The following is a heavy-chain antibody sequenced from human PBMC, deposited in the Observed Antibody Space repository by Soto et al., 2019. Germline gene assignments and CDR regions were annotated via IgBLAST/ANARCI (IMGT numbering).Heavy chain of an antibody. CDR2: IIPIFGTA. J-gene: IGHJ6*02. CDR1: GGTFSSYA. Sequence: QVQLVQSGAEVKKPGSSVKVSCKASGGTFSSYAISWVRQAPGQGLEWMGGIIPIFGTANYAQKFQGRVTITADESTSTAYMELSSLRSEDTAVYYCARDAMYYDFWSGYRPSAGYYGMDVWGQGTTVTVSS. CDR3: ARDAMYYDFWSGYRPSAGYYGMDV. D-gene: IGHD3-3*01. V-gene: IGHV1-69*01.